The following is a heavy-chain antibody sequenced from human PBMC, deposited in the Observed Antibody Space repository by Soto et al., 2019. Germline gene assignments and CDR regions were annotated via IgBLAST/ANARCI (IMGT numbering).Heavy chain of an antibody. V-gene: IGHV4-4*02. Sequence: SETLSLTCAVSGGSISSSDWWTWVRQPPGKGLEWIGEIYNSGRSNYNPSLESRVTISVDKSKNQFSLNLSSVTAADTAIYYWARLSVVTYYYGMDVWGQGTTVTVS. CDR2: IYNSGRS. CDR1: GGSISSSDW. D-gene: IGHD2-15*01. J-gene: IGHJ6*02. CDR3: ARLSVVTYYYGMDV.